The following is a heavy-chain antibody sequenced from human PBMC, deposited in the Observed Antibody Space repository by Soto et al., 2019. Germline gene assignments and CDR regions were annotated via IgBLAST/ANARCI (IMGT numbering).Heavy chain of an antibody. V-gene: IGHV4-59*01. CDR1: GGSISSYY. D-gene: IGHD6-19*01. CDR3: ARGFLAVAGLNWFDP. CDR2: IYYSGST. J-gene: IGHJ5*02. Sequence: SETLSLTCTVSGGSISSYYWSWIRQPPGKGLEWIGYIYYSGSTNYNPSLKSRVTISVDTSKNQFSLKLGSVTAADTAVYYCARGFLAVAGLNWFDPWGQGTLVTVSS.